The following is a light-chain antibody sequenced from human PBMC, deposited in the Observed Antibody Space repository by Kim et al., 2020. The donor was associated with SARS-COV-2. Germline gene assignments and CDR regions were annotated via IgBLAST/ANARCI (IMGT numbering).Light chain of an antibody. CDR2: GAS. CDR3: HQSDTQWT. Sequence: EIVLTQSPGTLSLSPGERATLSCRASQSVSSTYLAWYQQKPGQAPRLLIYGASGRATGVPDRFSGSGSGTDFTLTISRLEPEDFAVYYCHQSDTQWTFGQGTKVDIK. CDR1: QSVSSTY. V-gene: IGKV3-20*01. J-gene: IGKJ1*01.